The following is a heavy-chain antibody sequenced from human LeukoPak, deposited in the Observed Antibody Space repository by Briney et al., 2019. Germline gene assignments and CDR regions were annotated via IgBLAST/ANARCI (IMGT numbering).Heavy chain of an antibody. D-gene: IGHD3-22*01. J-gene: IGHJ4*02. V-gene: IGHV3-7*01. CDR2: IKQDGSEK. CDR3: TRDGLYYYDSSGYRYFDY. CDR1: GFTFSSYL. Sequence: GGSLRLSCAASGFTFSSYLMSWVRQAPGKGLEWVANIKQDGSEKKYVDSVKGRFTISRDNAKNSLYLQMNSLRAEDTAVCFCTRDGLYYYDSSGYRYFDYWGQGTLVTVSS.